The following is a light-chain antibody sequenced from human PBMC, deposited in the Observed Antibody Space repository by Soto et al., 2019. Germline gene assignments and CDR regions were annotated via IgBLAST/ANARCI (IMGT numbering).Light chain of an antibody. CDR3: QQTYIAPRA. V-gene: IGKV1-39*01. CDR2: AAS. CDR1: QSIDRY. J-gene: IGKJ1*01. Sequence: DIQLTQSPSSLSASVGDRVTITCRATQSIDRYIHWYQEKPGKVPKLLIFAASNLASGVPSRFSGSGSETDFTLTISSLQPEDFATYYCQQTYIAPRAFGQGTKVEIK.